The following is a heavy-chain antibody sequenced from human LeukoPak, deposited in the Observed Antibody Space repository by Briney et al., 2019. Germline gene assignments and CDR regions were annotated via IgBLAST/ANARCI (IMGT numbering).Heavy chain of an antibody. V-gene: IGHV4-59*01. CDR3: ARSGYYYAKNYYMDV. J-gene: IGHJ6*03. CDR1: GGSISSYY. CDR2: IYYSGST. Sequence: PSETLSLTCTVSGGSISSYYWSWIRQPPGKGLEWIGYIYYSGSTNYNPSLKSRVTISVDTSKNQFSLKLSSVTAADTAVYYCARSGYYYAKNYYMDVWGKGTTVTISS. D-gene: IGHD3-22*01.